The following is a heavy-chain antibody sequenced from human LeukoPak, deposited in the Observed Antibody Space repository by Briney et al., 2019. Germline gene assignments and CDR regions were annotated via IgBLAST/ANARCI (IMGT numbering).Heavy chain of an antibody. CDR2: IYYSGST. J-gene: IGHJ6*02. Sequence: SQTLSLTCTVAGASISSYYWSWIRQPPGKGLEWIGYIYYSGSTNYNPSLKSRVTVSVDTSRNQFSLKLSSVTAADTAVYYCARQPPYYGMDVWGQGTTVTVSS. CDR1: GASISSYY. V-gene: IGHV4-59*01. CDR3: ARQPPYYGMDV.